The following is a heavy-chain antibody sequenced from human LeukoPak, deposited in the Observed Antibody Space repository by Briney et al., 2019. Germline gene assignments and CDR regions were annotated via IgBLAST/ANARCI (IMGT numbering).Heavy chain of an antibody. J-gene: IGHJ5*02. Sequence: ASVKVSCKASGGTFSSYAIRWVRQAPGQGLEWMEGIIPIFGTANYAQKFQGRVTITADESTSTAYMELSSLRSEDTAVYYCARAPLGYSYHYWWFDPWGQGTLAIVSS. CDR2: IIPIFGTA. CDR3: ARAPLGYSYHYWWFDP. CDR1: GGTFSSYA. D-gene: IGHD5-18*01. V-gene: IGHV1-69*13.